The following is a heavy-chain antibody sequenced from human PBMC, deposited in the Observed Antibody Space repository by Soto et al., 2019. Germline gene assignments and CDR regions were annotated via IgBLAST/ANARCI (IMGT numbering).Heavy chain of an antibody. CDR2: ISGSGGST. CDR1: GFTFSSYA. V-gene: IGHV3-23*01. Sequence: GESLKISCAASGFTFSSYAMSWVRQAPGKGLEWVSAISGSGGSTYYADSVKGRFTISRDNSKNTLYLQMNSLRAEDTAVYYCAKGPYYYDSRGDAFDIWGQGTMVTVSS. D-gene: IGHD3-22*01. CDR3: AKGPYYYDSRGDAFDI. J-gene: IGHJ3*02.